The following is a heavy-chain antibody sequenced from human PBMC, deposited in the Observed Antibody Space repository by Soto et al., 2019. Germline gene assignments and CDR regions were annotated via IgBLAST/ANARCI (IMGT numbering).Heavy chain of an antibody. CDR3: AKRGGDSGWGDFDS. CDR1: GFPFSRCA. CDR2: ISHSDHST. Sequence: GSLRLSCAASGFPFSRCAMNWVRQAPGKGLEWVSTISHSDHSTYYADSVEGRFTVSRDNSENTLYLQMNGLRAEDTAIYYCAKRGGDSGWGDFDSWGQGILVTVSS. V-gene: IGHV3-23*01. D-gene: IGHD6-19*01. J-gene: IGHJ4*02.